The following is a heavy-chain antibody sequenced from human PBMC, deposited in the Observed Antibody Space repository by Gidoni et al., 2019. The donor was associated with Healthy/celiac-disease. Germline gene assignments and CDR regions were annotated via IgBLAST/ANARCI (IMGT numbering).Heavy chain of an antibody. CDR2: INPNRVNT. V-gene: IGHV1-8*01. D-gene: IGHD3-3*01. J-gene: IGHJ5*02. Sequence: QVQLVQSGAEVKKPGASVKVSCKASGYTFTSYDINRVRQDTGQGLEWMGWINPNRVNTGYAQRFQGRVTMTRNTSISTAYMELSSLRSEDTAVYYCARGRKTQVLRFLEWSTQTQFDPWGQGTLVTVSS. CDR1: GYTFTSYD. CDR3: ARGRKTQVLRFLEWSTQTQFDP.